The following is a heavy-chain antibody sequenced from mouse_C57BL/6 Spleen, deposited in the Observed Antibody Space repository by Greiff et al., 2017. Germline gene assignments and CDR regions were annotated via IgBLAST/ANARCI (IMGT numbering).Heavy chain of an antibody. CDR3: ARRAGDYSNPYWYFDV. D-gene: IGHD2-5*01. CDR1: GFSLSTSGMG. V-gene: IGHV8-12*01. CDR2: IYWDDDK. J-gene: IGHJ1*03. Sequence: QVTLKESGPGILQSSQTLSLTCSFSGFSLSTSGMGVSWIRQPSGKGLEWLAHIYWDDDKRYNPSLKSRLTISKDTSRNQVFLKITSVDTADTATYYCARRAGDYSNPYWYFDVWGTGTTVTVSS.